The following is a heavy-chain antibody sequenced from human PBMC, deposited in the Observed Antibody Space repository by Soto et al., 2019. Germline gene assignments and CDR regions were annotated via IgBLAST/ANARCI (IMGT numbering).Heavy chain of an antibody. Sequence: QLQLQESGPGLVKPSETLSLTCIVSGGSISRTKFFWGWIRQAPGTGPEWIAGIHYSGTTYYNPSLKSRVTILIDTSKNQFSLKVNSMTAADTAVYYCASRGDSGSLAAFDPWGQGTLVTVSS. J-gene: IGHJ5*02. CDR3: ASRGDSGSLAAFDP. CDR1: GGSISRTKFF. D-gene: IGHD3-10*01. CDR2: IHYSGTT. V-gene: IGHV4-39*01.